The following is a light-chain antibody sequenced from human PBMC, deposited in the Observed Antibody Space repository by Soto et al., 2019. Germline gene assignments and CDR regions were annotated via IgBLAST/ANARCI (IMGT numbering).Light chain of an antibody. CDR1: SSDVGAYNY. V-gene: IGLV2-14*01. J-gene: IGLJ1*01. Sequence: QSVLTQPASVSGSPGQSITISCTGTSSDVGAYNYVSWYQQYPGKAPKLMIYEVSNRPSGVSYRFSGSKSGNTASLTISGLQAEDEADYYCSSQTSSSTRYVFATGTKLTVL. CDR3: SSQTSSSTRYV. CDR2: EVS.